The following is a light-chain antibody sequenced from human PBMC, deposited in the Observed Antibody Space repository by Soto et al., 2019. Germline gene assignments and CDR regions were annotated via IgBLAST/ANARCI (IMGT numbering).Light chain of an antibody. CDR1: SSDVGGYDY. CDR2: DVN. Sequence: QSALTQPASVSGSPGQSITISCTETSSDVGGYDYVSWYQQHPGKAPKLIIYDVNNRPSGISNRFSGSKSGNTASLTISGLQAEDEADYYCTSYTSSSTLVIFGGGTKVTVL. CDR3: TSYTSSSTLVI. J-gene: IGLJ2*01. V-gene: IGLV2-14*01.